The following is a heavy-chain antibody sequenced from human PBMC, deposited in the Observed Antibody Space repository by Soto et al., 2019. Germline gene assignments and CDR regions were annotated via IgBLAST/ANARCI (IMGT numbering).Heavy chain of an antibody. V-gene: IGHV4-34*01. CDR1: GGSFSGYY. Sequence: SETLSLTCAVYGGSFSGYYWSWIRQPPGKGLEWIGEINHSGSTNYNPSLKSRVTISVDTSKNQFSLKLSSVTAADTAVYYCARGIPNVVANLFGVASYYYGMDVWGQGTTVTVSS. CDR3: ARGIPNVVANLFGVASYYYGMDV. CDR2: INHSGST. J-gene: IGHJ6*02. D-gene: IGHD3-3*01.